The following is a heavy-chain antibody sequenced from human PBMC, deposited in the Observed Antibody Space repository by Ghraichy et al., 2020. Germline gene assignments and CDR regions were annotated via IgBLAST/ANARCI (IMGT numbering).Heavy chain of an antibody. V-gene: IGHV3-9*01. CDR3: AKDIGYCSSTSCYLENKGDYYYGMDV. CDR1: GFTFDDYA. Sequence: GGSLRLSCAASGFTFDDYAMHWVRQAPGKGLEWVSGISWNSGSIGYADSVKGRFTISRDNAKNSLYLQMNSLRAEDTALYYCAKDIGYCSSTSCYLENKGDYYYGMDVWGQGTTVTVSS. D-gene: IGHD2-2*01. J-gene: IGHJ6*02. CDR2: ISWNSGSI.